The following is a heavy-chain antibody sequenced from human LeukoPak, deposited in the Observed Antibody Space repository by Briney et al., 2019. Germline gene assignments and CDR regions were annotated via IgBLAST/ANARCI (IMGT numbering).Heavy chain of an antibody. V-gene: IGHV1-46*01. CDR3: ARAKGRFSTMVRGVRPYYYYGMDV. CDR2: INPSGGST. D-gene: IGHD3-10*01. Sequence: ASVKVSCKASGYTFTSYYMHWVRQAPGQGLEWMGIINPSGGSTSYAQKFQGRVTMTRNTSISTAYMELSSLRSEDTAVYYCARAKGRFSTMVRGVRPYYYYGMDVWGQGTTVTVSS. CDR1: GYTFTSYY. J-gene: IGHJ6*02.